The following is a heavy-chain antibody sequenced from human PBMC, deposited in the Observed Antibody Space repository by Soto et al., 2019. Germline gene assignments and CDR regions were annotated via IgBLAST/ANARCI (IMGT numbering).Heavy chain of an antibody. Sequence: QVQLVESGGGMVQPGRSLRLSCAASGFTFSSYAMHWVRQAPGKGLEWVAVISYDGSNKYYADSVKGRFTISRDNSKNTLYLQMNSLRAEDTAVYYCARAGLLHASDIWGQGTMVTVSS. V-gene: IGHV3-30-3*01. D-gene: IGHD2-15*01. CDR1: GFTFSSYA. CDR2: ISYDGSNK. CDR3: ARAGLLHASDI. J-gene: IGHJ3*02.